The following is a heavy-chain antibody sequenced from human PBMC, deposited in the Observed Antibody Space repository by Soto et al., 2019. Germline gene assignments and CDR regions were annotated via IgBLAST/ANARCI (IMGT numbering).Heavy chain of an antibody. CDR2: INPNSGGT. D-gene: IGHD3-10*01. Sequence: QVQLVQSGAEVKKPGASVKVSCKASGYTFTGYYMHWVRQAPGQGLEWMGWINPNSGGTNYAQKFQGWVTMTRDTSISTAYMELSRLRSDDTAVYYCARSDYYGSGSYYGGDAFDIWGQGTMVTVSS. CDR3: ARSDYYGSGSYYGGDAFDI. J-gene: IGHJ3*02. CDR1: GYTFTGYY. V-gene: IGHV1-2*04.